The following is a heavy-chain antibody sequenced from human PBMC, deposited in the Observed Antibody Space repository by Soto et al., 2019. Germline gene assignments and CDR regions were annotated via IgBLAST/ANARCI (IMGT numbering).Heavy chain of an antibody. J-gene: IGHJ3*02. CDR1: GGSISSSSYY. CDR3: ASSNYDSSGYYPIGDAFDI. Sequence: QLQLQESGPGLVKPSETLSLTCTVSGGSISSSSYYWGWIRQPPGKGMEWIGSIYYSGSTYYNPSPKSRVTISVDKSKNQFSLKLSSVTAADTAVYYCASSNYDSSGYYPIGDAFDIWGQGTMVTVSS. V-gene: IGHV4-39*01. CDR2: IYYSGST. D-gene: IGHD3-22*01.